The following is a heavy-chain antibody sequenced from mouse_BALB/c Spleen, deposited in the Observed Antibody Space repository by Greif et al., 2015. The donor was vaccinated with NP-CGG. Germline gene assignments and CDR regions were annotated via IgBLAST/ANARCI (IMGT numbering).Heavy chain of an antibody. CDR2: ISSGSSTI. D-gene: IGHD4-1*01. V-gene: IGHV5-17*02. J-gene: IGHJ2*01. CDR3: ARLGRKAFDY. Sequence: EVNLVESGGGLVQPGGSRKLSCAASGFTFSSFGMHWVRQAPEKGLEWVAYISSGSSTIYYADTVKGRFTISRDNPKNTLFLQMTSLRSEDTAMYYCARLGRKAFDYWGQGTTLTVSS. CDR1: GFTFSSFG.